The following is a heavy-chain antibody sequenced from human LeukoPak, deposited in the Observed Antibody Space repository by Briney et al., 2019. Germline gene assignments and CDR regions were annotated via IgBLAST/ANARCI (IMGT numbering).Heavy chain of an antibody. CDR2: IYPGDSDT. CDR1: GYSFTSYW. J-gene: IGHJ6*03. CDR3: GRLWAVRPVYNYYYYYMDV. D-gene: IGHD1-14*01. V-gene: IGHV5-51*01. Sequence: GESLKISCKGSGYSFTSYWIGWVRQMPGKGLEWMGIIYPGDSDTKYSPSFQGQVTISADKSISTAYLQWSSLKASDTAMYYCGRLWAVRPVYNYYYYYMDVWGKGTTVTVSS.